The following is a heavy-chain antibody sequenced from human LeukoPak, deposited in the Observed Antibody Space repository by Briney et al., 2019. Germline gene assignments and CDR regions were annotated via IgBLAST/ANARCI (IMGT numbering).Heavy chain of an antibody. Sequence: GGSLRLSCAASGFTFSSYAMSWVRRAPGKGLEWVPDISGSGGNTYYADSVKGRFTISRDNSKKTLYLEMNSLRAEDTAVYHCAKKAVAGYYNYYMDVWGKGTTVTVSS. CDR1: GFTFSSYA. CDR3: AKKAVAGYYNYYMDV. J-gene: IGHJ6*03. D-gene: IGHD6-13*01. V-gene: IGHV3-23*01. CDR2: ISGSGGNT.